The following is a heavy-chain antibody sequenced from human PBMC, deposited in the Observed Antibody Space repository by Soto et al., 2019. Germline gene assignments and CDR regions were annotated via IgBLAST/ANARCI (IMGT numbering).Heavy chain of an antibody. J-gene: IGHJ6*02. D-gene: IGHD1-1*01. Sequence: SVKVSCKASGGTFSSYAISWVRQAPGQGLEWMGGIIPIFGTANYAQKFQGRDTITADESTSTAYMELSSLRSEDTAVYYCARLAPRESVGRGTGYFYGIDVWRQ. CDR1: GGTFSSYA. CDR3: ARLAPRESVGRGTGYFYGIDV. V-gene: IGHV1-69*13. CDR2: IIPIFGTA.